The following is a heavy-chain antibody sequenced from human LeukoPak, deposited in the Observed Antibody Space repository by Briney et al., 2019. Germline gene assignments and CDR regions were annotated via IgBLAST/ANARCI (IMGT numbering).Heavy chain of an antibody. CDR3: ARDRLWFGELTAWYYFDY. D-gene: IGHD3-10*01. CDR1: GFTFEDYG. J-gene: IGHJ4*02. V-gene: IGHV3-20*04. CDR2: INWNGGST. Sequence: GGSLRLSCAASGFTFEDYGMGWVRQAPGKGLEWVSGINWNGGSTGYADSVKGRFTISRDNAKNSLYLQMNSLRAEDTALYYCARDRLWFGELTAWYYFDYWGQGTLVTVSS.